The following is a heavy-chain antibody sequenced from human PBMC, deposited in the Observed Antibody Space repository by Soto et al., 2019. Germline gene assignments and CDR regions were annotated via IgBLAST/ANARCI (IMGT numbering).Heavy chain of an antibody. Sequence: PGGSLRLSCAASEFTFSNAWMNWVRQTPGKGLEWVGRIKSKTDGGTTDYTAPVKGRFTISRDDSKNTLYLQMNSLKTEDTAVYYCTTWYYDILTGNYFDYWGQGTLVTVSS. J-gene: IGHJ4*02. CDR3: TTWYYDILTGNYFDY. V-gene: IGHV3-15*01. CDR2: IKSKTDGGTT. D-gene: IGHD3-9*01. CDR1: EFTFSNAW.